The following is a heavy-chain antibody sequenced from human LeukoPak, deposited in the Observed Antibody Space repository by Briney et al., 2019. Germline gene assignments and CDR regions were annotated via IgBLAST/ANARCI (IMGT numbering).Heavy chain of an antibody. Sequence: GASVKVSCKASGGTFSSYAISWVRQAPGQGLEWMGGIIPIFGTANYAQKFQGRVTITADESTSTAYMELSSLRSEDTAVYYCARVWFLEWLTMGLSWFDPWGQGTLVTVSS. D-gene: IGHD3-3*01. J-gene: IGHJ5*02. CDR3: ARVWFLEWLTMGLSWFDP. CDR2: IIPIFGTA. CDR1: GGTFSSYA. V-gene: IGHV1-69*13.